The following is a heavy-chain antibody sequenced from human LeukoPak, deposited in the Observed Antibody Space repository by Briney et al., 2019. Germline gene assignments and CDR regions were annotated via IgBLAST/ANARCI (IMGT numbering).Heavy chain of an antibody. V-gene: IGHV3-30*03. D-gene: IGHD3-10*01. CDR2: TSSDLNVK. Sequence: GGSLRLSCEGSAFIFSGHWMNWVRQTPGKGLEWVAVTSSDLNVKLYADSVKGRFTISRDNSRSTLYLQMNSLRPEDTAIYYCAREGYYGSGSPPSLYFDYWGQGTLVTVSS. CDR1: AFIFSGHW. CDR3: AREGYYGSGSPPSLYFDY. J-gene: IGHJ4*02.